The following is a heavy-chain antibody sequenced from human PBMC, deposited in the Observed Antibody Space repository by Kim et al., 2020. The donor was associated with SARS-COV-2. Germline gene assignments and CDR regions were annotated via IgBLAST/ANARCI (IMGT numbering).Heavy chain of an antibody. CDR1: GFTFSDHY. Sequence: GGSLRLSCAASGFTFSDHYMDWVRQAPGKGLEWVGRTRNKANSYTTEYAASVKGRFTISRDDSKNSLYLQMNSLKTEDTAVYYCAREILSSVLLWFGETLGVYYYYGMDVWGQGTTVTVSS. V-gene: IGHV3-72*01. CDR3: AREILSSVLLWFGETLGVYYYYGMDV. CDR2: TRNKANSYTT. D-gene: IGHD3-10*01. J-gene: IGHJ6*02.